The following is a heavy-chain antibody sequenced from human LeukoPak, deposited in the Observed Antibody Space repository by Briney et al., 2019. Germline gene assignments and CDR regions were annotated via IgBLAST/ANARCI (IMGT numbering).Heavy chain of an antibody. Sequence: GGSLTLSCAASGFTFSSYDMSWVGQAPGKGLEWVSSISSSGGSTFYADAVKGRFTISRDNTKYTLDLQMNSLGAEDTAVYYCAKDENYVWGSYRFGNWGQGTLVTVSS. CDR1: GFTFSSYD. CDR3: AKDENYVWGSYRFGN. J-gene: IGHJ4*02. D-gene: IGHD3-16*02. V-gene: IGHV3-23*01. CDR2: ISSSGGST.